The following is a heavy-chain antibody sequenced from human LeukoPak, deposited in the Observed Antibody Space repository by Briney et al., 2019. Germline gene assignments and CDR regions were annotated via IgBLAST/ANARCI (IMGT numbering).Heavy chain of an antibody. J-gene: IGHJ6*03. CDR1: GYTFTGYY. V-gene: IGHV1-2*02. D-gene: IGHD6-19*01. CDR3: ARDQEKYSSGWSYYYYYMDV. Sequence: ASVKVSCKASGYTFTGYYMHWVRQAPGQGLEWMGWINPNSGDTNYAQKFQGRVTMTRDTSISTAYMELSRLRSDDTAVYYCARDQEKYSSGWSYYYYYMDVWGKGTTVTVSS. CDR2: INPNSGDT.